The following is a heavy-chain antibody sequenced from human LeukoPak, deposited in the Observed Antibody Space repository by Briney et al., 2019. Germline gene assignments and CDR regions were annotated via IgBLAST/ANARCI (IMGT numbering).Heavy chain of an antibody. J-gene: IGHJ4*02. CDR1: GFTFSSYA. V-gene: IGHV3-64*01. CDR2: ISSNGGST. CDR3: ARDRESSSKGHFDY. Sequence: PGGSLRLSCAASGFTFSSYAMHWVRQAPGKGPEYVSAISSNGGSTYYANSVKGRFTISRDNSKNTLFLQMNSLRAEDTAVYYCARDRESSSKGHFDYWGQGTLVTVSS. D-gene: IGHD2-15*01.